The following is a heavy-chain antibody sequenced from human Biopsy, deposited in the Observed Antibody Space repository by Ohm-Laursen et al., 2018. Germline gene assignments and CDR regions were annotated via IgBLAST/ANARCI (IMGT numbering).Heavy chain of an antibody. Sequence: ASVKVSCKASGYTFDSYGIDWVRQAAGQGPEWMGGISTYNGNTHYAQNFQGRITLTADTSTTTAYMELSSLTSDEPAVYYCERDWTSGNEMWFDPWGQGTLITVSS. CDR1: GYTFDSYG. CDR2: ISTYNGNT. V-gene: IGHV1-18*01. J-gene: IGHJ5*02. CDR3: ERDWTSGNEMWFDP. D-gene: IGHD1-1*01.